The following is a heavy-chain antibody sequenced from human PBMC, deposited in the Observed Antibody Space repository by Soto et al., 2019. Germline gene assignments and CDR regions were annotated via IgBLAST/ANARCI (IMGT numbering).Heavy chain of an antibody. J-gene: IGHJ4*02. CDR3: ARGPRGYSHETQPFDY. D-gene: IGHD5-18*01. CDR2: ISAYNGST. CDR1: GYTFTSYG. Sequence: ASVKVSCKASGYTFTSYGISWVRQAPGQGLEWMGWISAYNGSTNYAQKFQGRVTITADESTSTAYMELSSLRSEDTAVYYCARGPRGYSHETQPFDYWGQGTLVTVSS. V-gene: IGHV1-18*01.